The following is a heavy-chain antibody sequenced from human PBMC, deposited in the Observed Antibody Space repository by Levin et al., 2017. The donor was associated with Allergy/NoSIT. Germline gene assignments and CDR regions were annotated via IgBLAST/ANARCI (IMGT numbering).Heavy chain of an antibody. V-gene: IGHV3-48*01. CDR1: GFTFSSHH. CDR3: ARAPVEATGTTFDY. Sequence: GESLKISCAASGFTFSSHHMSWVRQAPGKGLEWVSHIGLSGSAIYYTDSVKGRFTISRDNARNSLYLQMNSLRAEDTAMYYCARAPVEATGTTFDYWGQGTLVTVSS. D-gene: IGHD6-13*01. CDR2: IGLSGSAI. J-gene: IGHJ4*02.